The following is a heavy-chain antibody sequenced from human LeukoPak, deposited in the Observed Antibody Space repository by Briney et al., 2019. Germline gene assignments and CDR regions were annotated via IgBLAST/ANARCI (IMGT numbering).Heavy chain of an antibody. J-gene: IGHJ4*02. V-gene: IGHV3-7*01. CDR2: MKQDGTHK. CDR3: AREGSRGWDWDY. CDR1: GFTFGSYW. Sequence: PGGSLRLSCAAYGFTFGSYWMSWVRQAPGQGLEWVANMKQDGTHKYYMDSVKARVTISRENAKSTWELQMNRLRPENTAVYYWAREGSRGWDWDYCGQGTLFSVSS. D-gene: IGHD6-19*01.